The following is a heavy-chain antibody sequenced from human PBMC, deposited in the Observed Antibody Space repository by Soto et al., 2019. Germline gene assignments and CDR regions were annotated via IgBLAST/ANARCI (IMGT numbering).Heavy chain of an antibody. CDR3: ATDTYCPATCYRGHGN. D-gene: IGHD2-8*02. J-gene: IGHJ4*02. V-gene: IGHV3-7*03. CDR1: GFTFSSYW. CDR2: MNQHGSDI. Sequence: EVQLVESGGDLVQPGGSLRLSCAASGFTFSSYWMAWVRQSPGKGLEWVDSMNQHGSDIQYVDSVRGRFTISRDNARNLLYLQMNNPRVEDTAIYYCATDTYCPATCYRGHGNWGQGTLVTVSS.